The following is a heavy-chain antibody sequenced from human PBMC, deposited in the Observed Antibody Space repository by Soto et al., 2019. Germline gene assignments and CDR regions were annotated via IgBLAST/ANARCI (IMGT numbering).Heavy chain of an antibody. V-gene: IGHV4-31*03. CDR3: ARIGYCSSTSCLPGAFDI. CDR2: IYYSGST. CDR1: GGSIIIGGYY. D-gene: IGHD2-2*03. J-gene: IGHJ3*02. Sequence: SEPLCLTCTVSGGSIIIGGYYWSWIRQHPGNCLEWIWYIYYSGSTYYNPSLKSRVTISVDTSKNQFSLKLSSVTAADTAVYYCARIGYCSSTSCLPGAFDIWGQGTMVTVSS.